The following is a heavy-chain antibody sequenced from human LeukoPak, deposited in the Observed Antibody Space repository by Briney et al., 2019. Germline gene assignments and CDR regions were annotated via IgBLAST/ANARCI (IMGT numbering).Heavy chain of an antibody. CDR1: GFTFSSYA. CDR2: ISGSGGST. V-gene: IGHV3-23*01. J-gene: IGHJ6*02. CDR3: AKDLYDKSVGYYYYYYGMDV. Sequence: GGSLRLSCAASGFTFSSYAMSRVRQAPGKGLEWVSAISGSGGSTYYADSVKGRFTISRDNSKNTLYLQMNSLRAEDTAVYYCAKDLYDKSVGYYYYYYGMDVWGQGTTVTVSS. D-gene: IGHD3-22*01.